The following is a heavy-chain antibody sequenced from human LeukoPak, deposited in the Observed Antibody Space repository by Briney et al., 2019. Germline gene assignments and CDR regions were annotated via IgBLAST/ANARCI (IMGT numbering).Heavy chain of an antibody. CDR1: GFPFSTYS. V-gene: IGHV3-7*01. CDR2: IKKDGSEK. CDR3: ARDLSGVTGYTYGRGIDY. D-gene: IGHD5-18*01. Sequence: GGSLRLSCAASGFPFSTYSMNWVRQAPGKGLEWVANIKKDGSEKYYVDSVKGRFTISRDNAKTSLYLQMNSLRAEDTAVYYCARDLSGVTGYTYGRGIDYWGQGTLVTVSS. J-gene: IGHJ4*02.